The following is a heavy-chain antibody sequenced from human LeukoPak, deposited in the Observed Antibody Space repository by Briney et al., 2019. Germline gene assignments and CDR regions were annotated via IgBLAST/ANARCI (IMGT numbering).Heavy chain of an antibody. Sequence: GGSLRLSCAASGFTFSSYSMNWVRQAPGKGLEWVSSISSSSSYIYYADSVKGRFTISRDNAKNSLYLQMNSLRADDTAVYYCARDSRTAYGMDVWGQGTTVTVSS. CDR2: ISSSSSYI. CDR1: GFTFSSYS. J-gene: IGHJ6*02. D-gene: IGHD1-14*01. V-gene: IGHV3-21*01. CDR3: ARDSRTAYGMDV.